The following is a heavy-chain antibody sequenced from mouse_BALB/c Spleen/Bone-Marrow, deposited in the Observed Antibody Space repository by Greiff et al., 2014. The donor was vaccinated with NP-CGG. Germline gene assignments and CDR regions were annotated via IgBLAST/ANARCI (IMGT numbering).Heavy chain of an antibody. CDR1: GYAFSSSW. CDR3: ARHAYGNSYWYFDV. V-gene: IGHV1-82*01. CDR2: IYPGDGDT. J-gene: IGHJ1*01. D-gene: IGHD2-1*01. Sequence: QVQLQQSGPELVKPGASVKISCKASGYAFSSSWMNWVKQRPGQGLEWIGRIYPGDGDTNYNGKFKGKATLTADKSSSTAYMQLSSLTSVDSAVYFGARHAYGNSYWYFDVWGAGTTVTVSP.